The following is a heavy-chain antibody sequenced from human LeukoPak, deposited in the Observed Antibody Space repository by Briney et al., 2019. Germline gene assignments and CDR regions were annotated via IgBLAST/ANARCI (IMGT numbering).Heavy chain of an antibody. CDR3: AKRGSSSKGAFDI. CDR2: ISGSGGST. J-gene: IGHJ3*02. D-gene: IGHD6-13*01. Sequence: GGSLRLSCAASGFTFSSYAMSWVRQAPEKGLEWVSAISGSGGSTYYADSVKGRFTISRDNSKNTLYLQMNSLRAEDTAVYYCAKRGSSSKGAFDIWGQGTMVTVSS. V-gene: IGHV3-23*01. CDR1: GFTFSSYA.